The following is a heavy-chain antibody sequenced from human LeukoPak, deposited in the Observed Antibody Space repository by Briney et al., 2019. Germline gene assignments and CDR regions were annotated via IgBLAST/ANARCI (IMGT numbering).Heavy chain of an antibody. CDR2: IYTRGST. CDR3: ARSSIGWKYGGTIYYYGMDV. J-gene: IGHJ6*02. D-gene: IGHD1-7*01. CDR1: DGSISHYY. V-gene: IGHV4-4*07. Sequence: SETLSLTCTVSDGSISHYYWSWIRQPAGKGLEWIGHIYTRGSTNYNPSFKSRVTMSVDTSKNQFSLRLSSVTAADTAVYYCARSSIGWKYGGTIYYYGMDVWGQGTTVTVSS.